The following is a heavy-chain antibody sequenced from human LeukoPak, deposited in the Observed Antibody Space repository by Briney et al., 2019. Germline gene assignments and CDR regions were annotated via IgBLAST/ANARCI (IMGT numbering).Heavy chain of an antibody. CDR2: INAGNGNT. D-gene: IGHD3-16*02. J-gene: IGHJ6*02. CDR1: GYTFTSYA. V-gene: IGHV1-3*01. Sequence: ASVKVSCKASGYTFTSYAMHWVRRAPGQRLEWMGWINAGNGNTKYSQKFQGRVTITRDTSASTAYMELSSLRSEDTAVYYCARVGGGYTPLDYYYGMDVWGQGTTVTVSS. CDR3: ARVGGGYTPLDYYYGMDV.